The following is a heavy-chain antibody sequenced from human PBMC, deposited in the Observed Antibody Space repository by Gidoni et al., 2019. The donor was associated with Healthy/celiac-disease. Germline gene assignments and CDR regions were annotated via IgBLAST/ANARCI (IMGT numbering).Heavy chain of an antibody. CDR2: INPNSGGT. V-gene: IGHV1-2*07. J-gene: IGHJ5*02. D-gene: IGHD4-17*01. CDR1: GYTFTGYY. Sequence: QVQLLQPGAAVNKPGASVKVSCKASGYTFTGYYMHWVRQAPGQGLEWMGWINPNSGGTNYAHKFQGRGTMTRDTSISTAYMELSRLRSDDTAVYYCARVEGSGDYWDNWCDPWGQGTLVTVSS. CDR3: ARVEGSGDYWDNWCDP.